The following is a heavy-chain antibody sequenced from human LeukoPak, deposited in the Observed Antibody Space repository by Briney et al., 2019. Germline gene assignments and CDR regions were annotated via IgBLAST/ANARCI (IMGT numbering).Heavy chain of an antibody. J-gene: IGHJ3*02. CDR2: ISWDGGST. V-gene: IGHV3-43D*03. D-gene: IGHD3-22*01. CDR1: GFTFDDYA. Sequence: GGSLRLSCAASGFTFDDYAMHWVRQAPGKGLEWVSLISWDGGSTYYADSVKGRFTISRDNSKNSLYLQMNSLRIEDTALYHCAKARGLIGGAFDIWGQGTMVTVSS. CDR3: AKARGLIGGAFDI.